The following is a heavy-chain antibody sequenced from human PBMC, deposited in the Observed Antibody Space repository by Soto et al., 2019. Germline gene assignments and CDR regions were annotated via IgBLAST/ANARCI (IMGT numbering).Heavy chain of an antibody. V-gene: IGHV3-30-3*01. CDR2: ISYDGSNK. Sequence: GGSLRLSCAASGFTFSSYAMHWVRQAPGKGLEWVAVISYDGSNKYYADSVKGRFTISRDNSKNTLYLQMNSLRAEDTAVYYCARASPGWEPPQGGNWYFDLWGRGTLVTVSS. CDR1: GFTFSSYA. J-gene: IGHJ2*01. D-gene: IGHD1-26*01. CDR3: ARASPGWEPPQGGNWYFDL.